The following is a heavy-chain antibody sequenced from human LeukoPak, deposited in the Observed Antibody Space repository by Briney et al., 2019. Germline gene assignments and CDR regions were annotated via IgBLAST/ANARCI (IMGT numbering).Heavy chain of an antibody. CDR3: AKDRHSGYENYLDR. CDR1: GFTFDDYA. Sequence: GGSLRLSCAASGFTFDDYAMHWVRQVPGKGLEWVSGISWNSGSIGYADSVKGRFTISRDNAKNSLYLQMNSLRAEDMALYYCAKDRHSGYENYLDRWGLGTLVTVSS. CDR2: ISWNSGSI. J-gene: IGHJ4*02. D-gene: IGHD5-12*01. V-gene: IGHV3-9*03.